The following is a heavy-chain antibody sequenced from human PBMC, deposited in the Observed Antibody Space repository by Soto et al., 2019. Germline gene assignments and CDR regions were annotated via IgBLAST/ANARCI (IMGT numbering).Heavy chain of an antibody. J-gene: IGHJ5*02. CDR3: AGVSFVGYFYWLDP. Sequence: PSETLSLTCSVSGASISSYYWTWIRQPPGGGLEWIGYMHPPQGTNDNPSPRGRVHMSIDASMNQFSLRLTSVTAADPAVYYCAGVSFVGYFYWLDPGGHGTLVTVSS. D-gene: IGHD3-9*01. CDR2: MHPPQGT. CDR1: GASISSYY. V-gene: IGHV4-4*08.